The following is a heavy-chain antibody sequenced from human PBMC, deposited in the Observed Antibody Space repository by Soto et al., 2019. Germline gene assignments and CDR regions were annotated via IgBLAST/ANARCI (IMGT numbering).Heavy chain of an antibody. CDR3: SRDAQEWLVAAIEI. D-gene: IGHD6-19*01. V-gene: IGHV1-18*01. CDR2: ISPYNGNT. J-gene: IGHJ3*02. Sequence: QVQLVQSGAEVKEPGASVKVSCKASGYTFVSYGISWVRQAPGQGLEWMGWISPYNGNTNYAPKFQGRVTMTTDPSASTGYMELRSLRSDDTAVYYCSRDAQEWLVAAIEIWGQGTMVTVSS. CDR1: GYTFVSYG.